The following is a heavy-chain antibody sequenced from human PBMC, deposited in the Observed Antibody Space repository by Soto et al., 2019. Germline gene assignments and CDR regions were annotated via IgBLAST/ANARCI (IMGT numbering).Heavy chain of an antibody. CDR1: GGTFSSYA. Sequence: QVQLVQSGAEVKKPGSSVTVSCKASGGTFSSYAISWVRQAPGQVLEWMGGIIPIFGTANYAQKFQGRVTINADESTSTAYMELSSLRAEDTAVYYCAREIGTTKYFDYWGQGTLVTVSS. J-gene: IGHJ4*02. V-gene: IGHV1-69*01. CDR3: AREIGTTKYFDY. D-gene: IGHD1-7*01. CDR2: IIPIFGTA.